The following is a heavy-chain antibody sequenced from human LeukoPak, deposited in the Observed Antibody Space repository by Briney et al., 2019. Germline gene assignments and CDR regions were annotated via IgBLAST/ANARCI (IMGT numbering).Heavy chain of an antibody. CDR2: INPNSGGT. CDR3: ARGDDFWSGYQLSTFDY. V-gene: IGHV1-2*02. D-gene: IGHD3-3*01. CDR1: GYTFTGYY. J-gene: IGHJ4*02. Sequence: ASVKVSCKASGYTFTGYYMHWVRQAPGQGLEWMGWINPNSGGTNYAQKFQGRVTMTRDTSISTAHMELSRLRSDDTAVYYCARGDDFWSGYQLSTFDYWGQGTLVTVSS.